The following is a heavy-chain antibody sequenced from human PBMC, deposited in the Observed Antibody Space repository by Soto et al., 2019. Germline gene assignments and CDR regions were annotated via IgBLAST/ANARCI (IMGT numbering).Heavy chain of an antibody. Sequence: SETLSLTCAVSGGSITAVGYSFSWIRQPPWNGLELIGYIFHSGISYSNPSLKGRVTMSVDGSKNRFSLRLSSVTAADTAVYYCARRISARTYYFDYWGQGTLVTVSS. D-gene: IGHD6-6*01. CDR1: GGSITAVGYS. J-gene: IGHJ4*02. CDR3: ARRISARTYYFDY. CDR2: IFHSGIS. V-gene: IGHV4-30-2*01.